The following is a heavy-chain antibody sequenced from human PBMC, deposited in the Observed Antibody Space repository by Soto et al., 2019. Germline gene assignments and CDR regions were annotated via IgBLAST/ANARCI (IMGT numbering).Heavy chain of an antibody. Sequence: PSETLSLTCTVSGGSISSYYWSWIRQRPGKGLEWIGYIYYSGSTNYNPSLKSRVTISVDTSKNQFSLKLSSVTAADTAVYYCARLGSGYYYYFDYWGQGTLVTVSS. CDR1: GGSISSYY. CDR3: ARLGSGYYYYFDY. D-gene: IGHD3-22*01. CDR2: IYYSGST. V-gene: IGHV4-59*01. J-gene: IGHJ4*02.